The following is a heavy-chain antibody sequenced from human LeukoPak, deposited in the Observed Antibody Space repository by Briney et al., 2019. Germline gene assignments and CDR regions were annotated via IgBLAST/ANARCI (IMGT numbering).Heavy chain of an antibody. J-gene: IGHJ4*02. V-gene: IGHV3-74*01. D-gene: IGHD2-15*01. CDR2: ISSDGSIT. Sequence: GGSLRLSCAASGFTFSTYWMHWVRQAPGKGLVWVSRISSDGSITSYADSVKGRFTISRDNAKNSLYLQMNSLRAEDTAVYYCASSVGLYCSGGSCYEIWGQGTLVTVSS. CDR3: ASSVGLYCSGGSCYEI. CDR1: GFTFSTYW.